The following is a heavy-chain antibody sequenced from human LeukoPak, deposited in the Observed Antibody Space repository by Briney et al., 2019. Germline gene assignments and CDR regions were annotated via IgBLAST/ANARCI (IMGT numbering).Heavy chain of an antibody. V-gene: IGHV3-49*03. CDR1: GFTFGDYA. D-gene: IGHD3-10*01. Sequence: GGSLRLSCTASGFTFGDYAMSWFRQAPGKGLEWVGFIRSKAYGGTTEYAASVKGRFTISRDDSRSIAYLQMNSLKTEDTAVYYCTSSAHGSGRYGWFDPWGQGTLATVSS. CDR2: IRSKAYGGTT. CDR3: TSSAHGSGRYGWFDP. J-gene: IGHJ5*02.